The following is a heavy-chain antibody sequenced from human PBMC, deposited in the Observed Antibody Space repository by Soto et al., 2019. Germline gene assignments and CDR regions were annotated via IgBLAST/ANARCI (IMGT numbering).Heavy chain of an antibody. V-gene: IGHV6-1*01. CDR3: ARDSSAWYGGPYAY. CDR1: GDSVSSNSAA. CDR2: TYYRSKWYN. D-gene: IGHD6-19*01. J-gene: IGHJ4*02. Sequence: SQTLSLTCAISGDSVSSNSAAWNWIRQSPSRGLEWLGRTYYRSKWYNDYAVPVKSRITINPDTSKNQFSLQLNSVTPEDTAVYYCARDSSAWYGGPYAYWGQGTLVTVSS.